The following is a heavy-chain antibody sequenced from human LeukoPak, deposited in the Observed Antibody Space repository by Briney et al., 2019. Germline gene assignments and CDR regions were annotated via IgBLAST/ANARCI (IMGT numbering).Heavy chain of an antibody. V-gene: IGHV3-21*06. CDR1: GFTFRSYS. J-gene: IGHJ4*02. D-gene: IGHD6-13*01. CDR2: ISSSSSYI. Sequence: GGSLRLSCAASGFTFRSYSMKWVRQAPGKGLEWVSSISSSSSYIYYTDSVKGRFTISRDNAKNLLYLQMNSLRAEDTAVYYCARYSDTGYSSSWYSTPFDYWGQGTLVTVSS. CDR3: ARYSDTGYSSSWYSTPFDY.